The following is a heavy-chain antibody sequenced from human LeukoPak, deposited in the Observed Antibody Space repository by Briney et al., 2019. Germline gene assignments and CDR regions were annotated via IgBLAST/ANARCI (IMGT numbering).Heavy chain of an antibody. CDR2: IRGRPYGGTI. D-gene: IGHD5-24*01. Sequence: GRSLRLSCKGSGFNFGEYAMGWARQAPGKGLEWLSFIRGRPYGGTIEYAASLKGRFTISRDDSKSIAYLDMNSLKIEDSAVYYSFKYSASRDDYWGQGTLVTVSS. J-gene: IGHJ4*02. CDR3: FKYSASRDDY. V-gene: IGHV3-49*04. CDR1: GFNFGEYA.